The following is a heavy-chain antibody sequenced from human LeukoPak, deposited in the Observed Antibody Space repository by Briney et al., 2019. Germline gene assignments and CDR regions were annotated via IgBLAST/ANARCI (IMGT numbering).Heavy chain of an antibody. CDR1: GFTFSSYW. CDR3: AREVVGATRTFDY. D-gene: IGHD1-26*01. J-gene: IGHJ4*02. Sequence: GGSLRLSCAASGFTFSSYWMSWVRQAPGKGLEWVANIKQDGSEKYYVDSVKGRFTISRDNAKNSLYLQMNSLRAEDTAVYYCAREVVGATRTFDYWGQGTLVTVSS. CDR2: IKQDGSEK. V-gene: IGHV3-7*01.